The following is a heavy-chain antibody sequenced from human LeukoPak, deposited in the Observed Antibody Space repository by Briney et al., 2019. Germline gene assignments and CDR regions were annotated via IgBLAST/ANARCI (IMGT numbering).Heavy chain of an antibody. J-gene: IGHJ6*02. CDR3: AKGWGYCSGGTCYSYYYYGIDV. CDR2: ISVSGGNT. V-gene: IGHV3-23*01. Sequence: GGSLRLSCAASGFTFNSYAMSWVRQAPGEGLEWVSGISVSGGNTHYADSVKGRFTISRDNSKNTLYLQMNSLRAEDTAVYHCAKGWGYCSGGTCYSYYYYGIDVWGQGTTVTVSS. CDR1: GFTFNSYA. D-gene: IGHD2-15*01.